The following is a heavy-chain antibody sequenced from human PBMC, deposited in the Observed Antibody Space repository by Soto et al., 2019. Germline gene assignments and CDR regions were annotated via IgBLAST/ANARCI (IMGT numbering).Heavy chain of an antibody. V-gene: IGHV3-15*07. CDR2: IKSEANGGTT. CDR3: AYYRDSSALHVDF. D-gene: IGHD3-22*01. CDR1: GFSFSNAW. J-gene: IGHJ4*02. Sequence: EVQLVESGGGLVKPGGSLRLSCAASGFSFSNAWMKWVRQAPGKGLEWVGRIKSEANGGTTDHAAAVKGRFIISRDDSKNMLFLQMDSLITEDSAVYYCAYYRDSSALHVDFWGQGTLVTVSS.